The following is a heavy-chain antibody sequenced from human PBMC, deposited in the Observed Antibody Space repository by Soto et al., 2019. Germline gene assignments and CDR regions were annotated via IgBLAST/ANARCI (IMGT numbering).Heavy chain of an antibody. CDR3: ARDTYDYVWGSYPDAFAI. CDR1: GYTFTSYG. J-gene: IGHJ3*02. Sequence: VASVKVSCKASGYTFTSYGISWVRQAPGQGLEWMGWISAYNGNTNYAQKLQGRVTMTTDTSTSTAYMELRSLRSDDTAVYYCARDTYDYVWGSYPDAFAIWGQGTMVTVSS. V-gene: IGHV1-18*01. CDR2: ISAYNGNT. D-gene: IGHD3-16*01.